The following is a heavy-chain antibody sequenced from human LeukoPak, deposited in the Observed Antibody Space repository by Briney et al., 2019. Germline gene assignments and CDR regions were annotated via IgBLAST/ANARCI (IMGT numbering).Heavy chain of an antibody. CDR2: ISSSGSTI. CDR3: ARDNAGLVKHLDAFDL. Sequence: GGSLRLSCVASGFTFSSYEMNWVRQAPGKGLEWVSYISSSGSTIYYADSVKGRFTISRDNAKNSLYLQMNSLRAEDTAVYYCARDNAGLVKHLDAFDLWGQGTMVTVAS. J-gene: IGHJ3*01. V-gene: IGHV3-48*03. D-gene: IGHD1-26*01. CDR1: GFTFSSYE.